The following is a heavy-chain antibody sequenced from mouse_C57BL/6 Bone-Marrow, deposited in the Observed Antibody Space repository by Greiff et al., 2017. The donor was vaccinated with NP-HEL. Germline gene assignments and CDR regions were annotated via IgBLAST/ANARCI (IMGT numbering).Heavy chain of an antibody. Sequence: VHVKQSGAELVRPGASVKLSCTASGFNIKDDYMYWVKQRPEQGLEWIGWIDPENGDTEYASKFQGKATITADTSSNTAYLQLSSLTSEDTAVYYCTVSYSNYWFAYWGQGTLVTVSA. CDR3: TVSYSNYWFAY. CDR2: IDPENGDT. CDR1: GFNIKDDY. D-gene: IGHD2-5*01. V-gene: IGHV14-4*01. J-gene: IGHJ3*01.